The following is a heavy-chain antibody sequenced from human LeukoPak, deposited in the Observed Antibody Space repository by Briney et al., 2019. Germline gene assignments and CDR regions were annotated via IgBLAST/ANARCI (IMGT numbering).Heavy chain of an antibody. D-gene: IGHD2-8*01. CDR2: MNPNSGNP. CDR1: GYTFTSYD. J-gene: IGHJ4*02. Sequence: ASVKVSCKASGYTFTSYDINWVRQATGQGLEWMGWMNPNSGNPGYAQKFQGRVTMTRNTSISTAYMELSSLRSEDTAVYYCARGPLGYCTNGVCIKWGQGTLVTVSS. V-gene: IGHV1-8*01. CDR3: ARGPLGYCTNGVCIK.